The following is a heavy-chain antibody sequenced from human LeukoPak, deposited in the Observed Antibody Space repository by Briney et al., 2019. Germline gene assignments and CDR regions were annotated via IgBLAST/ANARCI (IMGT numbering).Heavy chain of an antibody. J-gene: IGHJ4*02. CDR1: GGSISSGGYY. CDR2: IYHSGST. CDR3: ARGGWLRALDY. D-gene: IGHD5-12*01. V-gene: IGHV4-30-2*01. Sequence: SETLSLTCTVSGGSISSGGYYWSWIRQPPGKGLEWIGYIYHSGSTYYNPSLKSRVTISVDRSKNQFSLKLSSVTAADTAVYYCARGGWLRALDYWGQGTLVTVSS.